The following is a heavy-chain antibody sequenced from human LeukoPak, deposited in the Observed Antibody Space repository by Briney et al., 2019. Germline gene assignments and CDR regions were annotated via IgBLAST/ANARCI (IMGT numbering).Heavy chain of an antibody. CDR1: GFTFTRNC. J-gene: IGHJ4*02. CDR3: ASIFY. V-gene: IGHV3-66*01. CDR2: IYSGGST. Sequence: GGSLRLSCVASGFTFTRNCMHWVRQAPGKGLEWVSVIYSGGSTYYADSVKGRFTISRDNSKNTLYLQMNSLRAEDTAVYYCASIFYWGQGTLVTVSS.